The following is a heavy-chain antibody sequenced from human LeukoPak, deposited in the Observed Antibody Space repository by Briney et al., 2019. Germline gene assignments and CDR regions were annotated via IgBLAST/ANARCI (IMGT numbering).Heavy chain of an antibody. Sequence: ASVKVSCKASGYTFTSYDINWVRQATGQGLEWMGWMNPNSGNTAYAQKFQGRVTMTTDTSTSTAYMELRSLRSDDTAVYYCARYGRIAAAGIDYWGQGTLVTVSS. CDR1: GYTFTSYD. D-gene: IGHD6-13*01. J-gene: IGHJ4*02. V-gene: IGHV1-8*02. CDR2: MNPNSGNT. CDR3: ARYGRIAAAGIDY.